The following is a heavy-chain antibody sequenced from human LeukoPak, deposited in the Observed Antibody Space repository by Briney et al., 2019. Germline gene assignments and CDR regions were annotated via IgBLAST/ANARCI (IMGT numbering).Heavy chain of an antibody. CDR3: ARGKQDDFWSGYPYNWFDP. CDR1: GFTFSSYS. D-gene: IGHD3-3*01. CDR2: ISSSSSTI. Sequence: GGSLRLSCAAPGFTFSSYSMNWVRQAPGKGLEWVSYISSSSSTIYYADSVKGRFTISRDNAKNSLYLQMNSLRAEDTAVYYCARGKQDDFWSGYPYNWFDPWGQGTLVTVSS. V-gene: IGHV3-48*01. J-gene: IGHJ5*02.